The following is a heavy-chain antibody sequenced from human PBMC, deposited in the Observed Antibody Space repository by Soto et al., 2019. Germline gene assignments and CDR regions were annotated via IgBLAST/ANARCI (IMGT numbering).Heavy chain of an antibody. CDR2: ISSSSSYI. D-gene: IGHD6-19*01. CDR3: ARDAIAVAAAMDV. Sequence: GGSLRLSCAASGFTFSSYSMNWVRQAPGKGLEWVSSISSSSSYIYYADSVKGRFTISRDNAKNSLYLQMNSLRAEDTAVYYCARDAIAVAAAMDVWGQGTTVTVSS. J-gene: IGHJ6*02. CDR1: GFTFSSYS. V-gene: IGHV3-21*01.